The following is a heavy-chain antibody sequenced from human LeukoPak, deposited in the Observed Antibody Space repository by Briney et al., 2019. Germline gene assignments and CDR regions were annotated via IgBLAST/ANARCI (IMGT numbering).Heavy chain of an antibody. D-gene: IGHD1-1*01. Sequence: SVKVSCKASGGTFSSYAISWVRQAPGQGLDWMGGIIPIFGTANYAQKFQGRVTITADESTSTAYMELSSLRSEDTAVYYCARVPAGLERTNWFDPWGQGTLVTVSS. CDR3: ARVPAGLERTNWFDP. CDR2: IIPIFGTA. V-gene: IGHV1-69*13. CDR1: GGTFSSYA. J-gene: IGHJ5*02.